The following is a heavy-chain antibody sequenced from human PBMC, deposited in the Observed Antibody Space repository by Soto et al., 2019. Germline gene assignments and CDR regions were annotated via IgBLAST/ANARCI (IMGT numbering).Heavy chain of an antibody. CDR3: ARGPGMPYGDDSWWFDP. CDR1: GGSISSGDYY. CDR2: IYYSGST. Sequence: SETLSLTCTVSGGSISSGDYYWSWIRQPPGKGLEGIGYIYYSGSTYYNPSLKSRVTISVDTSKNQFSLKLSSVTAADTAVYYCARGPGMPYGDDSWWFDPWGQGTLVTSPQ. J-gene: IGHJ5*02. D-gene: IGHD4-17*01. V-gene: IGHV4-30-4*01.